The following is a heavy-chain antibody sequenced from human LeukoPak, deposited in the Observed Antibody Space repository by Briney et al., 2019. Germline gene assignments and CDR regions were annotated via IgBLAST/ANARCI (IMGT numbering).Heavy chain of an antibody. CDR1: GGSISSYY. V-gene: IGHV4-59*01. D-gene: IGHD3-10*01. CDR3: ARVVRYYYGSGPPDV. J-gene: IGHJ6*02. CDR2: IYHSGST. Sequence: SETLSLTCTVSGGSISSYYWSWIRQPPGKGLEWIGYIYHSGSTNYNPSLKSRVTISEDTSKNQFSLKLSSVTAADTAVYYCARVVRYYYGSGPPDVWGQGTTVTVSS.